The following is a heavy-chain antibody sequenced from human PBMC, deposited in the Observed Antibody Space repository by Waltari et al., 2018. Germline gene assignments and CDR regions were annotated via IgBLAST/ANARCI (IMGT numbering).Heavy chain of an antibody. CDR2: IHHTGNT. V-gene: IGHV4-4*02. Sequence: QVQLQESGPGLVEPSGTLSLTCAVSGGYISSHDWWSWVRQPPGKGLDWIAEIHHTGNTNYHPSLKSRVTISVDTSKNQFSLKLTSLTAADTAIYYCARNGYYCIDFWGQGTLVTVSS. CDR3: ARNGYYCIDF. J-gene: IGHJ4*02. CDR1: GGYISSHDW. D-gene: IGHD3-22*01.